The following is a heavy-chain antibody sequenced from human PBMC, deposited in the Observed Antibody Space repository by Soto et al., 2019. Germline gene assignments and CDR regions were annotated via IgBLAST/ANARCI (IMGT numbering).Heavy chain of an antibody. J-gene: IGHJ4*02. CDR3: ARVGYCGGDCYHEF. Sequence: SSETLSLTCAVSGGSISSGGYSWSWIRQPPGKGLEWIGYIYHSGSTYYNPSLKSRVTISVDRSKNQFSLKLSSVTAADTAVYYCARVGYCGGDCYHEFWGQGTLVTVYS. D-gene: IGHD2-21*02. CDR2: IYHSGST. V-gene: IGHV4-30-2*01. CDR1: GGSISSGGYS.